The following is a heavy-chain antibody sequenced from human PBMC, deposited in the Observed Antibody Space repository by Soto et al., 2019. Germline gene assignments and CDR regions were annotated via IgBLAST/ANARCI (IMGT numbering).Heavy chain of an antibody. D-gene: IGHD2-15*01. J-gene: IGHJ5*02. CDR1: GGSISSSSYY. Sequence: TLSLTCTVSGGSISSSSYYWGWIRQPPGKGLEWIGSIYYSGSTYYNPSLKSRVTISVDTSKNQFSLKLSSVTAADTAVYYCARHISSYCSGGSCYASNWFDPWGQGTLVTVSS. V-gene: IGHV4-39*01. CDR2: IYYSGST. CDR3: ARHISSYCSGGSCYASNWFDP.